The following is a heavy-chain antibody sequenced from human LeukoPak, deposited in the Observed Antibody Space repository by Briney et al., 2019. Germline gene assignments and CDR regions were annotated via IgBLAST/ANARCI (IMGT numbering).Heavy chain of an antibody. Sequence: GGSLRLSCAASGFTFSSYAMSWVRQAPGKGLEWVSGISGSGGSTYYADSVKGRFTISRDNSKNTLYLQMNSLRAEDTAVYYCAGDRRYYYDSSDETDYWGQGTLVTVSS. CDR1: GFTFSSYA. V-gene: IGHV3-23*01. CDR3: AGDRRYYYDSSDETDY. CDR2: ISGSGGST. J-gene: IGHJ4*02. D-gene: IGHD3-22*01.